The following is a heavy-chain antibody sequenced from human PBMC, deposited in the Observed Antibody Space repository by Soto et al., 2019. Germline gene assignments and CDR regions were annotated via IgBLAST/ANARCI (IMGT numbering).Heavy chain of an antibody. J-gene: IGHJ4*02. CDR3: ARRKERSGPNYFDV. Sequence: SVKVSCKASGDTFIKYDINWVRQTTGQGLEWMGWMNPSNGNAGYAQNFRGKVTMTSNTSITTAYMELNGLRYEDTAVYYCARRKERSGPNYFDVWGQGTLVTVSS. CDR1: GDTFIKYD. D-gene: IGHD6-25*01. CDR2: MNPSNGNA. V-gene: IGHV1-8*01.